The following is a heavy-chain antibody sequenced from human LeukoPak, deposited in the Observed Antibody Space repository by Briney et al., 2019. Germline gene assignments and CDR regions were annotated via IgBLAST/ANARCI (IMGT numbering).Heavy chain of an antibody. CDR3: TSGASGSYYPYYFDY. D-gene: IGHD1-26*01. J-gene: IGHJ4*02. CDR1: GFTFGDYA. V-gene: IGHV3-49*04. CDR2: IRSKAYGGTT. Sequence: GGPLRLSCTASGFTFGDYAMSWVRQAPGKGLEWVGFIRSKAYGGTTEYAASVKGRFTISRDDSKSIAYLQMNSLKTEDTAVYYCTSGASGSYYPYYFDYWGQGTLVTVSS.